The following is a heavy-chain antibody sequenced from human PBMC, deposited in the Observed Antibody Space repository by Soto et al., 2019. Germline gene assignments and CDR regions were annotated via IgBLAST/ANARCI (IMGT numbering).Heavy chain of an antibody. V-gene: IGHV1-18*01. CDR2: ISAYNGNT. D-gene: IGHD6-19*01. CDR1: GYTFTSYG. Sequence: QVQLVQSGAEVKKPGASVKVSCKASGYTFTSYGISWVRQAPGQGLEWMGWISAYNGNTNYAQKLQGRATMTTHTSTSTAYMELRSPRSDDTAVYYCARESAVAALDPWGQGTLVTVSS. CDR3: ARESAVAALDP. J-gene: IGHJ5*02.